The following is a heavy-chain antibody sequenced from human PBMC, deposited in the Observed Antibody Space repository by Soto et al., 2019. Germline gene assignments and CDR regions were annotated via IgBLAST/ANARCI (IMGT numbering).Heavy chain of an antibody. CDR3: AAGRPITMIVVVITSPIDY. CDR1: GFTFSSYA. V-gene: IGHV3-23*01. CDR2: ISGSGGST. D-gene: IGHD3-22*01. J-gene: IGHJ4*02. Sequence: GGSLRLSCAASGFTFSSYAMSWVRQAPGKGLEWVSAISGSGGSTYYADSVKGRFTICRDNSKNTLYLQMNSLRAEDTAVYYCAAGRPITMIVVVITSPIDYWGQGTLVTVSS.